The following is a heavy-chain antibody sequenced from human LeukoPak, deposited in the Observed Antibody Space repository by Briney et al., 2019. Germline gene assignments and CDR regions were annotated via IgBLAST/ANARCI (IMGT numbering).Heavy chain of an antibody. D-gene: IGHD3-22*01. J-gene: IGHJ4*02. CDR3: AKRGVVIRVILVGFHKEAYYFDS. CDR2: ISDRGSRT. Sequence: GGSLRLSCAVSGITLSNYGMSWVRQAPGKGLEWVAGISDRGSRTNYADSVKGRFTISTDHPKNTLYLQMNSLRAEDTAVYFCAKRGVVIRVILVGFHKEAYYFDSWGEGALITVSS. CDR1: GITLSNYG. V-gene: IGHV3-23*01.